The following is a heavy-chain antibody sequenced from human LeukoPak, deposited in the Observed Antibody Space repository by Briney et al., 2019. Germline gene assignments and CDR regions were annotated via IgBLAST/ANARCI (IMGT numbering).Heavy chain of an antibody. J-gene: IGHJ4*02. CDR3: AKKMDPFDY. CDR1: GFTFSSYA. CDR2: ISGSGGGT. D-gene: IGHD5-24*01. Sequence: HPGGSLRLSCAASGFTFSSYAMSWVRQAPGKGLEWVSAISGSGGGTYYADSVKGRFPISRDNSKNTLYLQMNSLRAEDTAVYYCAKKMDPFDYWGQGTLVTVSS. V-gene: IGHV3-23*01.